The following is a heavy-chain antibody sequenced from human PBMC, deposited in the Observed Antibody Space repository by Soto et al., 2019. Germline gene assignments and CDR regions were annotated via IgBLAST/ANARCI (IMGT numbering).Heavy chain of an antibody. Sequence: EVQLVESGGGLIQPGGSLRLSCAVSGFTVSNNYMSWVRQAPGKGLEGVSVIYSGGYTAYGDSVKGRFTISRDNSKKPLYPQMNTLRADAPAGYFGATIRGGGGYWGQGTLVTVSS. V-gene: IGHV3-53*01. CDR3: ATIRGGGGY. CDR2: IYSGGYT. D-gene: IGHD3-10*01. CDR1: GFTVSNNY. J-gene: IGHJ4*02.